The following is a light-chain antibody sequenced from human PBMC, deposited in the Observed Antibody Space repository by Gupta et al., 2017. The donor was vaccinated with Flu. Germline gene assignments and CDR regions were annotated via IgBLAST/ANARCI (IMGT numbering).Light chain of an antibody. CDR2: EVT. CDR1: SSDVGGYSY. CDR3: ASDTTTDNWV. J-gene: IGLJ3*02. V-gene: IGLV2-14*01. Sequence: QSTLTQPASVSGSPGQSITISCTGTSSDVGGYSYVSWYHQHPGKAPNLMIYEVTDRPPGIASRFSGSKSGNTASLTISVRPAEDAADYFCASDTTTDNWVFGGGTKLTVL.